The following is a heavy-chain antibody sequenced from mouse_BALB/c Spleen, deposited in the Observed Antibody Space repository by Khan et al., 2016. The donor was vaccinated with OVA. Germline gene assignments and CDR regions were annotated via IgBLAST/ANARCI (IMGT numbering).Heavy chain of an antibody. V-gene: IGHV14-1*02. J-gene: IGHJ3*01. CDR3: TRDGCATWFAY. Sequence: VRLQQSGAELVRPGALVKLSCKGSGFNIKDYYIHWVKQRPEQGLEWIGWIDPENDNTIYDPKFQGKASITADTSSNTAYLQLSSLTSEDTAVYYCTRDGCATWFAYWGQGTLITVSA. CDR2: IDPENDNT. CDR1: GFNIKDYY. D-gene: IGHD2-3*01.